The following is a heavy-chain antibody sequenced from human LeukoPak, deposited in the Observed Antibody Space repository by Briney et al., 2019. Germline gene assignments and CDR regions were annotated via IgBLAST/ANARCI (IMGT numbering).Heavy chain of an antibody. V-gene: IGHV4-4*02. CDR2: IHLSGRT. Sequence: PSETLSLACGVSGGSITTTNWWSWVRQPPGQGLEWIGEIHLSGRTNYNPSLNSRVTLALDTSKNHLSLSLTSVTAADTAVYYCARDFYASGFYFWFDPWGQGILVTVSS. D-gene: IGHD2/OR15-2a*01. CDR3: ARDFYASGFYFWFDP. J-gene: IGHJ5*02. CDR1: GGSITTTNW.